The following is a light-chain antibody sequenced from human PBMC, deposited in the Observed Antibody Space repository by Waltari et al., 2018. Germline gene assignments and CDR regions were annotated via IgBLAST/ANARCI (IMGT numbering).Light chain of an antibody. J-gene: IGKJ3*01. Sequence: EIVLTQSPVTLSLSPGEGATLSCKTSQSVGDFLAWYQQRPGQAPRLLIYDASLRAAGIPARFSGSGSGTDFTLTISSLESEDSAVYFCQQRNSWPLTFGPGITV. CDR2: DAS. CDR1: QSVGDF. V-gene: IGKV3-11*01. CDR3: QQRNSWPLT.